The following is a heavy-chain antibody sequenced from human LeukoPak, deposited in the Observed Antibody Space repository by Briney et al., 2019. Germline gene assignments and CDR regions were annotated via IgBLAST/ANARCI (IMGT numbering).Heavy chain of an antibody. CDR3: ARQQRGAFDY. D-gene: IGHD6-13*01. J-gene: IGHJ4*02. V-gene: IGHV6-1*01. Sequence: SQTLSVTCAISGDSVSSNTPAWNWIRQSPSRGLEWLGRTYYRSKWYNDYAVSVRSRITINPDTAKNQFSLQLNSVTPGDTAVYYCARQQRGAFDYWGQGTLVTVSS. CDR2: TYYRSKWYN. CDR1: GDSVSSNTPA.